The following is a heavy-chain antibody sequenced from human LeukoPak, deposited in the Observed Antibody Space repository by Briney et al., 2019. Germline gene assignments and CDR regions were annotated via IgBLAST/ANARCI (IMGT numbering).Heavy chain of an antibody. D-gene: IGHD1-7*01. Sequence: SQTLSLTCTVSGGSISSGSYYWGWIRQPPGKGLEWIGSIYYSGSTYYNPSLKSRVTISVDTSKNQFSLKLSSVTAADTAVYYCASVVPRYNWNYVGYWGQGTLVTVSS. CDR2: IYYSGST. J-gene: IGHJ4*02. V-gene: IGHV4-39*01. CDR1: GGSISSGSYY. CDR3: ASVVPRYNWNYVGY.